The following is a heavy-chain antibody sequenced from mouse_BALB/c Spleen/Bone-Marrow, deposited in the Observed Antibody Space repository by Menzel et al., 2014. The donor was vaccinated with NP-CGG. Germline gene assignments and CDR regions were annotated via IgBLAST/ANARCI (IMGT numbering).Heavy chain of an antibody. CDR2: IYPGDGDT. Sequence: VKLQQSGAELARPGASVKLSCKASGYTFTSYWMQWVKQRPGQGLEWIGAIYPGDGDTRYTQKFKGKATLTADKSSSAAYMQLSSLASEVSAVYYCARGFPFDYWGQGTTLTVSS. CDR1: GYTFTSYW. CDR3: ARGFPFDY. V-gene: IGHV1-87*01. J-gene: IGHJ2*01.